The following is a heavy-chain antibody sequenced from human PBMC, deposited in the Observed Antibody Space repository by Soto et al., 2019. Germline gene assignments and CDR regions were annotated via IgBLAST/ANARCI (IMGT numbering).Heavy chain of an antibody. D-gene: IGHD2-15*01. J-gene: IGHJ3*02. V-gene: IGHV3-7*03. CDR2: IKQDGSEK. CDR1: GFTFSSYW. Sequence: EVQLVESGGGLVQPGGSLRLSCAASGFTFSSYWMSWVRQAPGKGLEWVANIKQDGSEKYYVDSVKGRFTISRANAKNSLYLQMNSLRAEDTAVYYCARDGDCCGGSCYLGLNAFDIWGQGTMVTVSS. CDR3: ARDGDCCGGSCYLGLNAFDI.